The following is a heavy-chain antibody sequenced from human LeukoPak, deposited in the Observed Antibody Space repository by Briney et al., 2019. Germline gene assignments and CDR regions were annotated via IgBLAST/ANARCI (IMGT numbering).Heavy chain of an antibody. CDR3: ARDPLTFYFDY. CDR1: GGFITNYY. Sequence: SETLSLTCTVSGGFITNYYWSWLRQPPGKGLELIGYIYYTGSTNYNPSLRSRVAMSVDTSKNQLSLKLNSVTAADTAVYYCARDPLTFYFDYWGQGILVTVSS. CDR2: IYYTGST. V-gene: IGHV4-59*01. J-gene: IGHJ4*02. D-gene: IGHD3-9*01.